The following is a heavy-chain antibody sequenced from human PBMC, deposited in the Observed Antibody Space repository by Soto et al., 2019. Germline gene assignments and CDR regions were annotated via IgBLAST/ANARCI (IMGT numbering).Heavy chain of an antibody. Sequence: GGSLRLSCAASGFTFSSYAMSWVRRAPGKGLEWVSAISGSGGSTYYADSVKGRFTISRDNSKNTLYLQMNSLRAEDTAVYYCAKVRYSSGWYSAEYFQHWGQGTLVTVSS. J-gene: IGHJ1*01. V-gene: IGHV3-23*01. CDR2: ISGSGGST. CDR3: AKVRYSSGWYSAEYFQH. CDR1: GFTFSSYA. D-gene: IGHD6-19*01.